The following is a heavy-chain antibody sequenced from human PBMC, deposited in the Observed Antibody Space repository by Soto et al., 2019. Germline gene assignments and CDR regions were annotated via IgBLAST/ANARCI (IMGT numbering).Heavy chain of an antibody. J-gene: IGHJ3*02. CDR3: ARASGSQSEETFDI. Sequence: GASVKVSCKASGYTFSSNAIHWVRQAPGQRLEWMGWINTGNGDTKYSQKLQGRVTITRDTSATTAYMELSSLRSEDTAMYYCARASGSQSEETFDIWGQGAMVPVSS. V-gene: IGHV1-3*04. CDR1: GYTFSSNA. CDR2: INTGNGDT. D-gene: IGHD1-26*01.